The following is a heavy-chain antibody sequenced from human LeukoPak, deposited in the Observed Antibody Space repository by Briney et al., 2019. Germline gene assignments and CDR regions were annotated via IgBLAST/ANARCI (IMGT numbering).Heavy chain of an antibody. Sequence: ASGTVSCKASGYTFTDYYMHWVRQAPGQGLEWMGIITPSGGSTSYAQKFQGRVSMTRDSSTTTVYMELSSLRSEDTAVYYCARGTYYYGLDVWGQGTTVTV. CDR1: GYTFTDYY. CDR3: ARGTYYYGLDV. J-gene: IGHJ6*02. CDR2: ITPSGGST. V-gene: IGHV1-46*01.